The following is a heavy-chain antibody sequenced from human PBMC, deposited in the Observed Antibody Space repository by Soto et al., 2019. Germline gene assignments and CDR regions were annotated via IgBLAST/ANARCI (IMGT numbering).Heavy chain of an antibody. Sequence: QVQLVPSGAEVKKPGASVKVSCKASGYTFTSYGISWVRQAPGQGLEWMGWISAYNGNTNYAQKLKGRVTMTTDPSTSTAYMELRSLCSDDTAVYYCARAVEAVAGTFIDYWGQGTLVTFSS. V-gene: IGHV1-18*01. CDR3: ARAVEAVAGTFIDY. D-gene: IGHD6-19*01. CDR2: ISAYNGNT. J-gene: IGHJ4*02. CDR1: GYTFTSYG.